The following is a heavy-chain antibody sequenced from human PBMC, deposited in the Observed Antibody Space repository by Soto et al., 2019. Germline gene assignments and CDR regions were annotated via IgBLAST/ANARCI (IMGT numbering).Heavy chain of an antibody. CDR1: GFAFSNLA. V-gene: IGHV3-23*01. J-gene: IGHJ4*02. CDR3: VKGPVIFHAGSGWYYIAG. CDR2: IGGSGGYT. D-gene: IGHD6-13*01. Sequence: EVQMLESGGALVQPGGSLRLSCAASGFAFSNLAMAWVRQAPGKGPEWVSSIGGSGGYTYYSDSAGGRFPISRDDSKNTRYLQMNNLRDEDTAVYYCVKGPVIFHAGSGWYYIAGWSQGTLVTVS.